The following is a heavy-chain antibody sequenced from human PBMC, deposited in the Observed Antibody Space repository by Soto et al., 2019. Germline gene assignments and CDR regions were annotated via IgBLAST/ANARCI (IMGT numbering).Heavy chain of an antibody. CDR1: GYTFTSYA. V-gene: IGHV1-3*01. D-gene: IGHD5-12*01. Sequence: ASVKVSCKASGYTFTSYAIHWVRQAPGQRLEWMGWINAGNGNTKYSQKFQGRVIITRDTSAGTAYMELRSLRSEDAAVYYCATPIVAFYWGQGTLVTVSS. CDR2: INAGNGNT. CDR3: ATPIVAFY. J-gene: IGHJ4*02.